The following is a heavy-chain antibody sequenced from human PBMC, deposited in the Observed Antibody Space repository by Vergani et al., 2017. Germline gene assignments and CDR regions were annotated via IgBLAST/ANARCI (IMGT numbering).Heavy chain of an antibody. V-gene: IGHV4-59*10. CDR1: GGSFSGYY. Sequence: QVQLQQWGAGLLKPSETLSLTCAVYGGSFSGYYWSWIRQPAGKGLEWIGRIYTSGSTNYNPSLKSRVTMSVDTSKNQFSLKLSSVTAADTAVYYCARDQGEGIAAEAWFDPWGQGTLVTVSS. CDR3: ARDQGEGIAAEAWFDP. J-gene: IGHJ5*02. D-gene: IGHD6-13*01. CDR2: IYTSGST.